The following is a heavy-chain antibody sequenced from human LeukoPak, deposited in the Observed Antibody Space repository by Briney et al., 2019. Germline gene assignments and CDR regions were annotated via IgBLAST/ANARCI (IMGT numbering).Heavy chain of an antibody. CDR1: GFTFNSYG. CDR3: AKDRFHCGGGSCYPGDY. D-gene: IGHD2-15*01. CDR2: ISDDGSKK. V-gene: IGHV3-30*18. J-gene: IGHJ4*02. Sequence: PGGSLRLSCAASGFTFNSYGMHWVRQAPGKGLEWVAVISDDGSKKDYADSVMGRFTVSRDNHENTVYLQMNNLGAEDTAMYFCAKDRFHCGGGSCYPGDYWGQGTLVTVSS.